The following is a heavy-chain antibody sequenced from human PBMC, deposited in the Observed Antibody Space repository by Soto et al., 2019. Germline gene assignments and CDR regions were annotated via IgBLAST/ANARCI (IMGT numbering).Heavy chain of an antibody. CDR3: ARDRNDYQRGFDP. CDR2: IYYSGST. Sequence: PSETLSLTCSGSGGSISSYYWSWIRQPPGKGLEWIGYIYYSGSTNYNPSLKSRVTISVDTSKNQFSLKLSSVTAADTAVYYCARDRNDYQRGFDPWGQGTLVTVSS. D-gene: IGHD4-17*01. V-gene: IGHV4-59*01. J-gene: IGHJ5*02. CDR1: GGSISSYY.